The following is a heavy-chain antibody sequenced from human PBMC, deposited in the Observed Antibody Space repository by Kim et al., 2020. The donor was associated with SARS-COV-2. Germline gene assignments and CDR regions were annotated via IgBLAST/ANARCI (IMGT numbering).Heavy chain of an antibody. D-gene: IGHD6-19*01. CDR3: ARGAEQWHGGWFDP. V-gene: IGHV4-34*01. J-gene: IGHJ5*02. Sequence: SETLSLTCAVYGGSFSGYYWSWIRQPPGKGLEWIGEINHSGTTNYNPSLKSRVTISVDTAKNQFSLKLSSVTAADTAVYYCARGAEQWHGGWFDPWGQGTLVTVSS. CDR1: GGSFSGYY. CDR2: INHSGTT.